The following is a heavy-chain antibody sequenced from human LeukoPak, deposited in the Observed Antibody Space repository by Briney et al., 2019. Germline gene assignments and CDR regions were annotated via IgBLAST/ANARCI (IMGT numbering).Heavy chain of an antibody. CDR3: ARGNVLRFLEWLFGPDY. V-gene: IGHV1-2*02. Sequence: GASVKVSCKASGYTFTGYYMHWVRQAPGQGLEWMGWINPNSGGTNYAQKFQGRVTMTRDTSISTAYMELSRLRSDDTAVYYCARGNVLRFLEWLFGPDYWGQGTLVTVSS. CDR2: INPNSGGT. D-gene: IGHD3-3*01. CDR1: GYTFTGYY. J-gene: IGHJ4*02.